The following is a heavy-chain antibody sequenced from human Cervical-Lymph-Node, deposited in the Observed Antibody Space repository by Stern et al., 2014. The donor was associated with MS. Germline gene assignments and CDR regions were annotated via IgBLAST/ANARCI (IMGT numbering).Heavy chain of an antibody. Sequence: QGQLVQSGAEVERPGASVKVSCKASGYTFTAYFLHWVRQAPGQGLEWMGWINPKTCSATYAQKFQDRVTMTRDTSINTGYMEVSSLRSDDTAVYYCARDRGSYSDYWGQGTLVAVPP. CDR2: INPKTCSA. CDR1: GYTFTAYF. V-gene: IGHV1-2*02. J-gene: IGHJ4*02. CDR3: ARDRGSYSDY. D-gene: IGHD1-26*01.